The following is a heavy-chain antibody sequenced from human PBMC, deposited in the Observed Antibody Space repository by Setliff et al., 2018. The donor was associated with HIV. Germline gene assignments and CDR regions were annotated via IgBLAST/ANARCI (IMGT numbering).Heavy chain of an antibody. J-gene: IGHJ4*02. CDR1: GASISSHNYY. V-gene: IGHV4-39*01. D-gene: IGHD3-3*01. Sequence: TLSLTCTVSGASISSHNYYWGWIRQSPGKGLEWIASIRSSGDTYYNPSLQSRVIISVDTSNNQISLKLTSVTTADTATYYCVRPSFGIGGGSMFDSWGQGIVVTVSS. CDR3: VRPSFGIGGGSMFDS. CDR2: IRSSGDT.